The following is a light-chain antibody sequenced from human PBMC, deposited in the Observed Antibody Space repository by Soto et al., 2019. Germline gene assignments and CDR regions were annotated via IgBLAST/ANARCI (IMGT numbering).Light chain of an antibody. Sequence: EIVMTQSPATLSVSPRERATLSCRASQSVSSNLAWYQQKPGQAPRLLIYGASTRATGIPARFSGSGSGTEFTLTISSLQSEDFAVYYCQQYNNSPSTFGQGTKVEIK. CDR2: GAS. V-gene: IGKV3-15*01. CDR3: QQYNNSPST. CDR1: QSVSSN. J-gene: IGKJ1*01.